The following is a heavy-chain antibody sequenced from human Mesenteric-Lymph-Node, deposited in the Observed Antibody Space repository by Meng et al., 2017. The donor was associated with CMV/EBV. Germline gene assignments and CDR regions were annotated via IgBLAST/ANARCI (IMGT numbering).Heavy chain of an antibody. V-gene: IGHV1-3*02. CDR3: ARATVTTDAFDI. CDR2: SNAGNGNT. Sequence: ASVKVSCKASGYTFTSYAMHWVRQAPGQRLEWMGWSNAGNGNTKYSQEFQGSVTITRDTSASTAYMELSSLRSEDTAVYYCARATVTTDAFDIWGQGTMVTVSS. D-gene: IGHD4-17*01. J-gene: IGHJ3*02. CDR1: GYTFTSYA.